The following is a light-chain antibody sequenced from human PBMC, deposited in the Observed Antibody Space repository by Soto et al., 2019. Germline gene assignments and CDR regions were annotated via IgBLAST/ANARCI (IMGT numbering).Light chain of an antibody. CDR2: GTS. J-gene: IGKJ1*01. CDR3: QQYGSPPWT. CDR1: QTIDNT. Sequence: EIVMTQSPATLSLSPGARATLSCRASQTIDNTFAWYQQKPGQAPRLLIYGTSSRATGTTDRFSGSGSGTDFTLTISRLEPEDFAVYYCQQYGSPPWTFGQGTKVDIK. V-gene: IGKV3-20*01.